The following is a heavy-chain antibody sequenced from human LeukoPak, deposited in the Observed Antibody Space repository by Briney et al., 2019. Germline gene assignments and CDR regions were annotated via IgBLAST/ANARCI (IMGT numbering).Heavy chain of an antibody. J-gene: IGHJ3*02. CDR2: IYWNDDR. Sequence: SRPTLVKPTQTLTLTCTFSGFPLSTSGVGVGWIRQPPGKALEWLALIYWNDDRRYSPSLNNRLTITKDTSKNQVVLRVTNLDPVDTGTYYCAHMVNTVTTSWGAFDIWGQGTMVTVSS. D-gene: IGHD4-17*01. V-gene: IGHV2-5*01. CDR3: AHMVNTVTTSWGAFDI. CDR1: GFPLSTSGVG.